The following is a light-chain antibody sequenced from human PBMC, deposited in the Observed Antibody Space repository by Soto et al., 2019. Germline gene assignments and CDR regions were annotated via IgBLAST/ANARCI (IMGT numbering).Light chain of an antibody. V-gene: IGLV2-11*01. J-gene: IGLJ3*02. CDR2: DVS. CDR1: SSDVGDYNY. Sequence: QSVLTQPRPVSGSPGQSVTISCTGTSSDVGDYNYVSWYQQYPGKAPKLVIYDVSKRPSGVPDRFSGSKSGNTASLTISGLQAEDEADYYCCSFAGSYTFWVFGGGTKLTVL. CDR3: CSFAGSYTFWV.